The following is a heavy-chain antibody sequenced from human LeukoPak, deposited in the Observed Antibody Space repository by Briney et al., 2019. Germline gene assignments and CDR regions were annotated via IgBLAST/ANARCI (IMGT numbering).Heavy chain of an antibody. Sequence: SETLSLTCTVNSGTLSGYYWTWIRQSSGKVLEYIGEINQSGDTNYNPSLKSRITISVDASKNQFSLNLGSVTAAGTAVYYCARQAPGYTSGWSLWGQGTLVTVSS. J-gene: IGHJ4*02. CDR1: SGTLSGYY. CDR3: ARQAPGYTSGWSL. D-gene: IGHD6-19*01. V-gene: IGHV4-34*01. CDR2: INQSGDT.